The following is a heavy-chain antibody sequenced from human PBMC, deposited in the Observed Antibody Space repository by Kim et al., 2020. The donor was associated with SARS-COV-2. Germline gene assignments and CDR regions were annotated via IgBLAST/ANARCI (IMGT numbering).Heavy chain of an antibody. V-gene: IGHV4-59*01. D-gene: IGHD6-13*01. Sequence: SETLSLTCTVSGGSISSYYWSWIRQPPGKGLEWIGYIYYSGSTNYNPSLKSRVTISVDTSKNQFSLKLSSVTAADTAVYYCARDLAAATIRSSGARGAFDIWGQGTMVTVSS. CDR1: GGSISSYY. CDR2: IYYSGST. J-gene: IGHJ3*02. CDR3: ARDLAAATIRSSGARGAFDI.